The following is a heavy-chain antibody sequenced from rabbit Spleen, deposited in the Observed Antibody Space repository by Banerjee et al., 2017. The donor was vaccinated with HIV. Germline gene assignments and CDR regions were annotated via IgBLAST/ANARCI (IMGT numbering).Heavy chain of an antibody. CDR3: AKENGGNGEFNL. Sequence: QSLEESGGGLVKPEGSLTLTCKASGVSLNDKDVMCWVRQAPGKGLEWIACINIVTGKSVYASWAKGRFTISKTSSTTVTLQMTSLTAADTATYFCAKENGGNGEFNLWGQGTLVTVS. V-gene: IGHV1S40*01. J-gene: IGHJ4*01. D-gene: IGHD3-1*01. CDR2: INIVTGKS. CDR1: GVSLNDKDV.